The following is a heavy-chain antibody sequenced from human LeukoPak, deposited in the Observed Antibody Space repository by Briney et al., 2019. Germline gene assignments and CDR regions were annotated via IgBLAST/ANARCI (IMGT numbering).Heavy chain of an antibody. CDR3: ASLTYYYDSSGYSSIDYFDY. CDR2: ISGSGGST. Sequence: GGSLRLSCAASGFTFSSYAMSWVRQAPGKGLEWVSAISGSGGSTYYADSMKGWFTISRDNSKNTLYLQMNSLRAEDTAVYYCASLTYYYDSSGYSSIDYFDYWGQGTLVTVSS. D-gene: IGHD3-22*01. V-gene: IGHV3-23*01. J-gene: IGHJ4*02. CDR1: GFTFSSYA.